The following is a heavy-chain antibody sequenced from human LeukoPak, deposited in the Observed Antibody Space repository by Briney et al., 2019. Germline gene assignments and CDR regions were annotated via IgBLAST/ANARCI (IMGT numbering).Heavy chain of an antibody. Sequence: GGSLGLSCAASGLTFSSYAMSWVRQAPGKGLEWVSAISNNGGYTYYADSVQGRFTISRDNSKSTLCLQMNSLRAEDTAVYYCAKQLGYCSDGSCYFPYWGQGTLVTVSS. CDR1: GLTFSSYA. V-gene: IGHV3-23*01. J-gene: IGHJ4*02. CDR2: ISNNGGYT. D-gene: IGHD2-15*01. CDR3: AKQLGYCSDGSCYFPY.